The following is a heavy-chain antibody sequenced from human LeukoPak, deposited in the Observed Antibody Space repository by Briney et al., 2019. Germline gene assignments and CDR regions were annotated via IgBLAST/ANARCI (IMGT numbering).Heavy chain of an antibody. CDR1: GFTFSSYA. D-gene: IGHD4-11*01. V-gene: IGHV3-30*04. Sequence: GGSLRLSCAASGFTFSSYAMHWVCQAPGKGLEWVAVISYDGSNKYYADSVKGRFTISRDNSKNTLYLQMNSLRAEDTAVYYCARDTEDDAFDIWGQGTMVTVSS. J-gene: IGHJ3*02. CDR3: ARDTEDDAFDI. CDR2: ISYDGSNK.